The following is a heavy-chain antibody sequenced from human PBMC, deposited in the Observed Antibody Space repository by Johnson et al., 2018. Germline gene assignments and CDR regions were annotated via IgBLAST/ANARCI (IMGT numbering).Heavy chain of an antibody. J-gene: IGHJ6*03. V-gene: IGHV3-23*01. D-gene: IGHD6-19*01. Sequence: VQLQESGGGFVQPGGSLRLSCATSGLPSAMSWVRQPAGKGLEWVSAINGRSDGTYYADSVKGRFTIPRDRSTNTLYLQMNSLRVEDTAVYYCAQVGGVAVALRDTDVWGRGTAVTVSS. CDR2: INGRSDGT. CDR1: GLPSA. CDR3: AQVGGVAVALRDTDV.